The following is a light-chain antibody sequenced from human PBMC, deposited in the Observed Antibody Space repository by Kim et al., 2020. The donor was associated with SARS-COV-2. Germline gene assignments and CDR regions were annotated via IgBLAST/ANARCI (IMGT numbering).Light chain of an antibody. CDR1: QGINNN. J-gene: IGKJ4*01. CDR2: AAS. V-gene: IGKV1-17*03. Sequence: DIQMTQSPSAMSTSAGDRVTITCRASQGINNNLAWFQQKPGKVPKRLIYAASSLQSGVPSRFSGSGSGTEFTLTISSLQPEDFATYYCLQHNSYPLTIVGRTKVDIK. CDR3: LQHNSYPLT.